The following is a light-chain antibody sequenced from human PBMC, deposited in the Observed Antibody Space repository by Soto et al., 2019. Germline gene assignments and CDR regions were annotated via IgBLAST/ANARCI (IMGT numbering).Light chain of an antibody. V-gene: IGKV3-15*01. J-gene: IGKJ1*01. CDR2: GAS. CDR3: QQYHNWRT. Sequence: EIVMTQSPATLSVSPGERATLSCMASQSVSSNLAWYQQKPGRPPRLLIDGASSRATGVPARFSGSGSGTEFTLTISSLQSEDVAVYYCQQYHNWRTLGQGTKVEVK. CDR1: QSVSSN.